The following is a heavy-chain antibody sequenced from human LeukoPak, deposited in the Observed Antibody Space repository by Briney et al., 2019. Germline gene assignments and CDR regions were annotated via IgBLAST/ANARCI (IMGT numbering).Heavy chain of an antibody. Sequence: KPSETLSLTCTVSGGSISTYYWSWIRQPAGKGLEWIGYIFYSGSTYYNPSLKSRLNISLDTSKNQFSLKVSSVTAADTAVYYCARYGDGTFDFWGQGTLVTVSS. CDR1: GGSISTYY. D-gene: IGHD4-17*01. CDR2: IFYSGST. CDR3: ARYGDGTFDF. J-gene: IGHJ4*02. V-gene: IGHV4-59*06.